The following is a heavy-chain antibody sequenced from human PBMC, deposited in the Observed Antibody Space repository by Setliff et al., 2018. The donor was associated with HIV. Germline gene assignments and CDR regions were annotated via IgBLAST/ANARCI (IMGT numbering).Heavy chain of an antibody. D-gene: IGHD3-3*01. CDR2: ISPIFGTG. CDR3: ARDPGEGGGGFLEWTIGYYYYMDV. J-gene: IGHJ6*03. CDR1: GDTFSHYA. Sequence: SVKVPCKASGDTFSHYANSWVRQAPGQGREWVGRISPIFGTGNHAQNFQGIVTMPRNTSTRTAYMELSSLTSEDTAVYYCARDPGEGGGGFLEWTIGYYYYMDVWGEGTTVTVSS. V-gene: IGHV1-69*05.